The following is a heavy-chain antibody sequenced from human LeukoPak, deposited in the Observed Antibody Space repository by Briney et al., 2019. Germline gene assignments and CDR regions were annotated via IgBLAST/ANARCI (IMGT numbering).Heavy chain of an antibody. CDR3: AKGLYYYYDSSGYWTYFDY. V-gene: IGHV3-23*01. D-gene: IGHD3-22*01. Sequence: PGGSLRLSCAASGFTFSSYAMSWVRQAPGKGLEWVSAISGSGGSTYYADSVKGRFTISRDNSKNTLYLQMNSLRAEDTAVYYYAKGLYYYYDSSGYWTYFDYWGQGTLVTVSS. CDR1: GFTFSSYA. CDR2: ISGSGGST. J-gene: IGHJ4*02.